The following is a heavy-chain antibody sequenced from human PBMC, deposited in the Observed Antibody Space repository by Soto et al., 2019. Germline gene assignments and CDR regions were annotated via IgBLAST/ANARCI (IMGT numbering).Heavy chain of an antibody. CDR1: GGSMTTGSYF. V-gene: IGHV4-61*01. J-gene: IGHJ4*02. CDR2: VFRSGSV. CDR3: ARARNRYFDY. Sequence: PSETLSLTCNVSGGSMTTGSYFWSWIRQPPGKGLEWIGYVFRSGSVNYSPSFKSRVTISIDTSKNQFSLMLKSVTAADTAAYFCARARNRYFDYWGQGALVTVSS. D-gene: IGHD1-1*01.